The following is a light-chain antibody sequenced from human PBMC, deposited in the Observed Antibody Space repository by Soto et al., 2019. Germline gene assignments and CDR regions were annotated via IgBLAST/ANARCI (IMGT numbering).Light chain of an antibody. Sequence: ESVLTQSPGTLSLSPGERATLSCRASQSVSSSYLAWYQQKPGQAPRLLMYGASSRATGIPDRLSGSGSGTDFPLTNSRLETEAFEVYYCQQYGSSPLTFGGGTKVEI. CDR3: QQYGSSPLT. CDR1: QSVSSSY. CDR2: GAS. V-gene: IGKV3-20*01. J-gene: IGKJ4*01.